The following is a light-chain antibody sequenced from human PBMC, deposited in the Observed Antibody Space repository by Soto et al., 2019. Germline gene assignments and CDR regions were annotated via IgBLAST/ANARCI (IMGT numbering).Light chain of an antibody. V-gene: IGLV2-14*01. J-gene: IGLJ2*01. CDR1: SSDVGGYNY. Sequence: QSALTQPASVSGSPGQSITISCTGTSSDVGGYNYVSWYQQHPGKAPKLMIYDVSNRPSGVSNRFSGSKSGNTASLTISGLQAEDEADYYCSSYTSSSTLRPSVVFGGGTKLTVL. CDR3: SSYTSSSTLRPSVV. CDR2: DVS.